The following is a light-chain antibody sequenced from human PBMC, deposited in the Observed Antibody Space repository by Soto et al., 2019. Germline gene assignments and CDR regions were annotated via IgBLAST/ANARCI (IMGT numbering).Light chain of an antibody. CDR3: LQRTSHPFT. J-gene: IGKJ4*01. Sequence: DIQMTQSPSSLSASVGDRVTITCRASQGISNDLTWYQQKLGKAPKRLITAASSLQSGVPSRFSGSGYGTEFTLTISGLQPEDVATYYCLQRTSHPFTFGGGTKVEIE. V-gene: IGKV1-17*01. CDR2: AAS. CDR1: QGISND.